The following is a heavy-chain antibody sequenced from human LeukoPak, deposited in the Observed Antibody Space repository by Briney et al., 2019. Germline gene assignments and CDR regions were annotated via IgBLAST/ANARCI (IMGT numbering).Heavy chain of an antibody. CDR1: GFTFSSYE. V-gene: IGHV3-48*03. Sequence: GGSLRLSCAASGFTFSSYEMNWVRQAPGKGLEWVSYTSSSGSTIYYADSVKGRFTISRDNAKNSLYLQMNSLRAEDTAVYYCARYAPITMIVGNFDYWGQGTLVTVSS. CDR2: TSSSGSTI. CDR3: ARYAPITMIVGNFDY. D-gene: IGHD3-22*01. J-gene: IGHJ4*02.